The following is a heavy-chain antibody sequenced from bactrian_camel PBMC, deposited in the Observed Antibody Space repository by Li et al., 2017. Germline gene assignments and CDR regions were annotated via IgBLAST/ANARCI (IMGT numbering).Heavy chain of an antibody. D-gene: IGHD4*01. CDR2: IYTGGGST. CDR1: VNTYTSNC. Sequence: HVQLVESGGGSVPFGGSLKLSCVASVNTYTSNCMGWFRQAPGKQREPVAIIYTGGGSTSYADSVKGRFTISKDKDHVKNTLFLEMTNLKADDTAMYYCTADTVKASLATIAQFAAYEGHGTQVTVS. V-gene: IGHV3S54*01. J-gene: IGHJ4*01.